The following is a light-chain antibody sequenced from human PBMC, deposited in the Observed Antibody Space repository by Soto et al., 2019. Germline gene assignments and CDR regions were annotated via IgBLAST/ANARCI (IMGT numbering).Light chain of an antibody. Sequence: DIHMTQSPATLSASIGDRVAITCRASQSVSIWLAWYQQKPGNAPRLLIYEASSLKSGVPSRFSGSGSGTDFTLTIRSLQPDDFATYYCQQYFDYPWMFGQGTKVKSN. V-gene: IGKV1-5*01. CDR3: QQYFDYPWM. CDR2: EAS. J-gene: IGKJ1*01. CDR1: QSVSIW.